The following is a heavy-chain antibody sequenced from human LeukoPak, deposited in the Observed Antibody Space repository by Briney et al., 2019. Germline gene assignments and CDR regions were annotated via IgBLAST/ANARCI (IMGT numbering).Heavy chain of an antibody. D-gene: IGHD2-2*01. CDR1: GYTFTSYA. CDR2: IIPIFGTA. CDR3: ARDRVVVPAAMRAAYFDY. J-gene: IGHJ4*02. Sequence: GASVKVSCKASGYTFTSYAISWVRQAPGQGLEWMGGIIPIFGTANYAQKFQGRVTITADESTSTAYMELSSLRSEDTAVYYCARDRVVVPAAMRAAYFDYWGQGTLVTVSS. V-gene: IGHV1-69*13.